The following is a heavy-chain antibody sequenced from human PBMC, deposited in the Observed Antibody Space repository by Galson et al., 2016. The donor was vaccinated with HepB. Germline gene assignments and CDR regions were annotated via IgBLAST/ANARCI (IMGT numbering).Heavy chain of an antibody. D-gene: IGHD1-26*01. V-gene: IGHV3-11*01. Sequence: AASGFTLSNYYMSWIRQAPGKGLEWVPYIGSIGTTITIHYADSVKGRFTISRDNAKNSLYLQINSLSAEDTAVYYCARDRGGTYSNCFDYWGQGTMVTVS. CDR2: IGSIGTTI. CDR1: GFTLSNYY. J-gene: IGHJ4*02. CDR3: ARDRGGTYSNCFDY.